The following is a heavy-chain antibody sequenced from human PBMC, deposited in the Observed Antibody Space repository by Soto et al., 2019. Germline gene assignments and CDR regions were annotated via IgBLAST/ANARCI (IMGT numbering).Heavy chain of an antibody. CDR2: IYYSGST. V-gene: IGHV4-30-4*01. CDR1: GGSISSGDYY. CDR3: ARGPYYYDISGYRPLYAFDI. J-gene: IGHJ3*02. D-gene: IGHD3-22*01. Sequence: QVQLQESGPGLVKPSQTLSLTCIVSGGSISSGDYYWSWIRQPPGKGLEWIGYIYYSGSTYYNPSLKSRVTISVDTSKNQFSLKLSSVTAADTAVYYCARGPYYYDISGYRPLYAFDIWGQGTMVTVSS.